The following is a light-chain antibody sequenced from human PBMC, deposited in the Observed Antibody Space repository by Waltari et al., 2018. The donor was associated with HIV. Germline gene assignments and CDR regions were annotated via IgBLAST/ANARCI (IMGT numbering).Light chain of an antibody. V-gene: IGKV3-15*01. J-gene: IGKJ5*01. CDR1: QRIANN. CDR3: QQNHDWPPIT. CDR2: GAS. Sequence: EIVMTQSPATLSVSPGDRATLSCRASQRIANNLAWYQQKLGQAPRLLIYGASTRATDIPARFSGSGSGTEFTLTINNLQSEDFAVYYCQQNHDWPPITFGQGTRREIK.